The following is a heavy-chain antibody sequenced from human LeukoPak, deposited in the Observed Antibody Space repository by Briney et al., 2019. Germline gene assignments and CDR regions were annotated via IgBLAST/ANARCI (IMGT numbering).Heavy chain of an antibody. CDR1: GDSISNGGYY. CDR2: IYDSGTT. J-gene: IGHJ4*02. Sequence: SQTLSLTCTVSGDSISNGGYYWSWIRQHPGKGLEWIGYIYDSGTTYYNPALQSRVTISVDMSDNHFSLKMRSMTAADTAVYFCARGGDRRGFDYWGQGTLVTVSS. V-gene: IGHV4-31*03. D-gene: IGHD1-14*01. CDR3: ARGGDRRGFDY.